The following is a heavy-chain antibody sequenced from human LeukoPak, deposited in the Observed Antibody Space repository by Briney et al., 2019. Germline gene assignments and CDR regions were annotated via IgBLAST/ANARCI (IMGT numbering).Heavy chain of an antibody. CDR3: VGDQADTQFDSGEIIPLAH. V-gene: IGHV3-21*01. CDR2: IYSSGAYI. CDR1: GVSFGDYS. D-gene: IGHD5-18*01. J-gene: IGHJ4*02. Sequence: GGGLRLSCGVSGVSFGDYSMNWGGQTPEEGGEWLSYIYSSGAYIYSADSVKGRVAISRDNAKNSLFLQMSRLRAEDTAVYYCVGDQADTQFDSGEIIPLAHWGQGTLVIVSS.